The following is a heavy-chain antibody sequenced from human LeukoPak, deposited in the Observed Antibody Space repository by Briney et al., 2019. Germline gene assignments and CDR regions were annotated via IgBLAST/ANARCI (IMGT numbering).Heavy chain of an antibody. CDR1: GFSFSSHG. J-gene: IGHJ4*02. Sequence: GGSLRLSCAGSGFSFSSHGMNWVRQAPGKGLEWVANIKHDGSEDYYLDSVKGRFTISRDNAKSSMWLQMNSLRDEDTAVYYCARDQTPFYWGQGSLVTVSS. V-gene: IGHV3-7*01. D-gene: IGHD2-15*01. CDR2: IKHDGSED. CDR3: ARDQTPFY.